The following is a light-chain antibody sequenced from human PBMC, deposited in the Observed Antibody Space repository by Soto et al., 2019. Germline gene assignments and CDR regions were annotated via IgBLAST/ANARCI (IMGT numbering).Light chain of an antibody. CDR3: QQRSNWPIT. Sequence: ETVLTQSPATLSASPGERVTLSCRATQSVTYNLAWYQQRPGQAPRLLIYGASTRATGIPDRFSGSGSGTDFTLTITRLEPEDFAVYYCQQRSNWPITFGQGTRLEIK. V-gene: IGKV3D-20*02. CDR2: GAS. J-gene: IGKJ5*01. CDR1: QSVTYN.